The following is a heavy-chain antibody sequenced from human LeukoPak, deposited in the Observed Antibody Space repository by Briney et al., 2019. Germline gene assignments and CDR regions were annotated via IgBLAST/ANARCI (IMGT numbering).Heavy chain of an antibody. V-gene: IGHV3-23*01. CDR1: GFTFSSYA. Sequence: PGGSLRLSCAASGFTFSSYAMSWVRQAPGKGLEWVSAVTGSGGSTYYADSVKGRFTISRDNSKNTLSLQMNSLRAEDTAVYYCAKDNYYGSGSYLYYAFDSWGQGTMVTVSS. J-gene: IGHJ3*02. D-gene: IGHD3-10*01. CDR2: VTGSGGST. CDR3: AKDNYYGSGSYLYYAFDS.